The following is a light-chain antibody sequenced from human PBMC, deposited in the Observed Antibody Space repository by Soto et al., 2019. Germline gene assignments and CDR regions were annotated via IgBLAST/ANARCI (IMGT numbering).Light chain of an antibody. CDR1: QSVSRGH. J-gene: IGKJ1*01. CDR3: QEYGVSSPGT. Sequence: IVLTQSPCTLSLPPGEAATVSCRASQSVSRGHLAWYQQKPGQAPRLLIHDAYSRASGVPDRFSGSGSGTDFTLTISRLEAEDSAVYFCQEYGVSSPGTFGQGTKVEI. CDR2: DAY. V-gene: IGKV3-20*01.